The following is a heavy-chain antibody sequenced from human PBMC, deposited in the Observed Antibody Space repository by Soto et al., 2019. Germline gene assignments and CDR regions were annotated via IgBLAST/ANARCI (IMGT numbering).Heavy chain of an antibody. V-gene: IGHV1-18*01. Sequence: ASVKVSCKASGYTFTSYGISWVRQAPGQGLEWMGWISAYNGNTNYAQKLQGRVTMTTDTSTSTAYMELRSLRSDDTAVYYCARDTGRGFLEWSSFDYWGQGTLVTVSS. D-gene: IGHD3-3*01. CDR2: ISAYNGNT. CDR1: GYTFTSYG. CDR3: ARDTGRGFLEWSSFDY. J-gene: IGHJ4*02.